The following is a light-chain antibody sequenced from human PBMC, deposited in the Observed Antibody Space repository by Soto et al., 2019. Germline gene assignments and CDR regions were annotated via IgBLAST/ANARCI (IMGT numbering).Light chain of an antibody. CDR1: QSVSNY. V-gene: IGKV3-11*01. J-gene: IGKJ5*01. CDR3: QQRTNWPPIT. CDR2: DAS. Sequence: EIMLTQSPATPSLSPGERATLSCRASQSVSNYLSWYQQKPGQAPRLLIYDASNRATGIPARFSGSGSGTDFTLTISSLEPEDFAVYYCQQRTNWPPITFGQGTRLEI.